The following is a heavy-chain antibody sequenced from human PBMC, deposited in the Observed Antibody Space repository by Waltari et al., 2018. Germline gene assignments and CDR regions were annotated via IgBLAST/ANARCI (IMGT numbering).Heavy chain of an antibody. J-gene: IGHJ4*02. CDR2: MNPNSGNT. D-gene: IGHD5-18*01. CDR1: GYTFTSYG. Sequence: QVQLVQSGAEVKKPGASVKVSCKASGYTFTSYGISWVRQATGQGLEWMGWMNPNSGNTGYAQKLQGRVTITRNTSISTAYMELSSLRSEDTAVYYCARVGERSYGWNVFDYWGQGTLVTVSS. V-gene: IGHV1-8*03. CDR3: ARVGERSYGWNVFDY.